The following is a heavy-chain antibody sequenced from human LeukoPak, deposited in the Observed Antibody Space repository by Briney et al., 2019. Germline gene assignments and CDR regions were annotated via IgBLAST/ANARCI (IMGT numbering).Heavy chain of an antibody. D-gene: IGHD4-17*01. V-gene: IGHV3-21*01. CDR2: ISSSSSYI. Sequence: GGSLRLSCAASGFTFSSYSMNWVRQAPGKGLEWVSSISSSSSYIYYADSVKGRFTISRDNAKNSLYLQMNSLRAEDTAVYYCATYGDYGGFDYWGQGTLVTVSS. CDR3: ATYGDYGGFDY. J-gene: IGHJ4*02. CDR1: GFTFSSYS.